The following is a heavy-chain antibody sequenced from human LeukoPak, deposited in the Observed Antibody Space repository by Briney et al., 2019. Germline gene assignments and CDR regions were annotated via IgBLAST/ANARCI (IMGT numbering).Heavy chain of an antibody. Sequence: GESLRLSCAASGFTFSSYAMSWVRQAPGKGLEWVSGISVSGASTSNADPVKGRFTISRGNPRNTLYLQMNSLRAEDTALYYCAIMHPYYDGNGYWVQWGQGTLVTVSS. V-gene: IGHV3-23*01. J-gene: IGHJ4*02. CDR3: AIMHPYYDGNGYWVQ. D-gene: IGHD3-22*01. CDR2: ISVSGAST. CDR1: GFTFSSYA.